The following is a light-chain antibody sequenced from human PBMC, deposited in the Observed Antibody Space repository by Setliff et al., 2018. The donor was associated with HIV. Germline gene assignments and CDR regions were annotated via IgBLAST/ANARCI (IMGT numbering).Light chain of an antibody. CDR1: SSNIGTNT. V-gene: IGLV1-44*01. CDR3: ATWDDSLNGRV. J-gene: IGLJ1*01. CDR2: SDT. Sequence: QSALTQTPSAPGTPGQGVTISCSGGSSNIGTNTVNWYQQLPGTAPKLLMYSDTQRPSGVPDRFSGSKSGTSASLAISGLQSEDEADYYCATWDDSLNGRVFGTGTKVTVL.